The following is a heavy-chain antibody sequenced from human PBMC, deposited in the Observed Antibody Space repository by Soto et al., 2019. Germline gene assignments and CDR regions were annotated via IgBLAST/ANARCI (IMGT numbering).Heavy chain of an antibody. J-gene: IGHJ6*04. Sequence: GGSLRLSCAASGFTFSSYAMSWVRQAPGKGLEWVSAISGSGGSTYYADSVKGRFTISRDNSKNTLYLQMNSLRAEDTAVYYCAKDLRYSWGITGTQSGGMDVWGKGTTVTVSS. CDR2: ISGSGGST. D-gene: IGHD1-20*01. V-gene: IGHV3-23*01. CDR3: AKDLRYSWGITGTQSGGMDV. CDR1: GFTFSSYA.